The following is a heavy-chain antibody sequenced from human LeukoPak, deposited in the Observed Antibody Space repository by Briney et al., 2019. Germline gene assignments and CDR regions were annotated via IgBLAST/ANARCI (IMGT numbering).Heavy chain of an antibody. CDR3: ARGRYYYDSSLRDYYYYYYMDV. J-gene: IGHJ6*03. Sequence: PSETLSLTCTVSGGYISSTSYYWGWIRQPPGKGLEWIGIIYNRGSTDYNPPLKSRVTISVDTSKNQFSLKLSSVTAADTAVYYCARGRYYYDSSLRDYYYYYYMDVWGKGTTVTISS. CDR2: IYNRGST. D-gene: IGHD3-22*01. V-gene: IGHV4-39*07. CDR1: GGYISSTSYY.